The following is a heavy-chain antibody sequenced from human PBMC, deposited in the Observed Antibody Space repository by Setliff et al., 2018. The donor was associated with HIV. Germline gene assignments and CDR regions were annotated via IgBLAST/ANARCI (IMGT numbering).Heavy chain of an antibody. CDR2: IIPILGIA. D-gene: IGHD5-18*01. CDR1: GGTFSSYA. J-gene: IGHJ4*02. Sequence: SVKVSCKASGGTFSSYAISWVRQAPGQGLEWMGGIIPILGIANYAQKFQGRVTITADESTSTAYMELSSLRSEDTAVYYCAVDTAMVRGMDVWGQGTLVTVSS. V-gene: IGHV1-69*10. CDR3: AVDTAMVRGMDV.